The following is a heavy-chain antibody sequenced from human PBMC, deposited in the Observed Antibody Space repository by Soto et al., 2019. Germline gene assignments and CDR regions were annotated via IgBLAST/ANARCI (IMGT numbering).Heavy chain of an antibody. D-gene: IGHD3-10*01. CDR2: ISHSGAKT. CDR3: AKDWPGSWYPVDY. Sequence: GGSLRLSCAASGFTFSTYAMSWVRQAPGKGLEWVSAISHSGAKTYYTDSVKGRFTVSRDNSKNTLYLQMNNLSADDTALYFCAKDWPGSWYPVDYWGQGALVTVSS. J-gene: IGHJ4*02. V-gene: IGHV3-23*01. CDR1: GFTFSTYA.